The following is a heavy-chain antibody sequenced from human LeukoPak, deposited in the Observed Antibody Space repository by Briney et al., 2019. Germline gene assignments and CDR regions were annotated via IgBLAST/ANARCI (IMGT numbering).Heavy chain of an antibody. CDR1: GGSFSDYY. Sequence: SETLSLTCAVYGGSFSDYYWSWIRQPPGKGLEWIGEINHSGSTNYNPSLKSRVTISVDTSKNQFSLKLSSVTAADTAVYYCARGPAMSRYYYYYMDVWGKGTTVTISS. D-gene: IGHD2-2*01. CDR3: ARGPAMSRYYYYYMDV. V-gene: IGHV4-34*01. CDR2: INHSGST. J-gene: IGHJ6*03.